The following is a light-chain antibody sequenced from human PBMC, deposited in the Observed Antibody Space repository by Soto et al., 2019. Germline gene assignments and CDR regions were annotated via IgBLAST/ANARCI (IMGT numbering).Light chain of an antibody. J-gene: IGKJ2*01. CDR3: QPYYSYPPT. Sequence: AIRMTQSPSSFSASTGDRVTITCRASQGISSYLAWSQQKPGKAPKLLSYAASTLQSGVPSRFSGRGSGTDFTLTISCLQTEDFETYYCQPYYSYPPTFGQGTKLEIK. CDR2: AAS. V-gene: IGKV1-8*01. CDR1: QGISSY.